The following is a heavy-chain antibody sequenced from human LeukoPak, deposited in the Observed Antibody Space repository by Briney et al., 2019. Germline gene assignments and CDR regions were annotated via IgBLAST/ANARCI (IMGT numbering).Heavy chain of an antibody. CDR2: IYTGGST. D-gene: IGHD6-6*01. Sequence: PSETLSLTCTVSVGSINSGTYYWSWIRQLAGKGLEWIGRIYTGGSTNYNPSLKSRVTISVDTSKNQFSLKLSSVTAADTAMYYCARGESSSSPLYYYYYYMDVWGKGTTVTVSS. J-gene: IGHJ6*03. CDR3: ARGESSSSPLYYYYYYMDV. CDR1: VGSINSGTYY. V-gene: IGHV4-61*02.